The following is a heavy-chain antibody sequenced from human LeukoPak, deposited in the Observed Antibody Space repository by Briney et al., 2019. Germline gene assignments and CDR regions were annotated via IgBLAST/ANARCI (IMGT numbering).Heavy chain of an antibody. D-gene: IGHD6-13*01. CDR3: ARGGVSASLYYFDF. V-gene: IGHV1-18*01. Sequence: ASVKVSCKPSGYTFTTYGVCWVREAPGHGLEWMGWVSGYTGNTNYAERFQGRVTMTIDASTSTVYMELTNLRSDDTAVYFCARGGVSASLYYFDFWGQGTLVTVS. CDR1: GYTFTTYG. CDR2: VSGYTGNT. J-gene: IGHJ4*02.